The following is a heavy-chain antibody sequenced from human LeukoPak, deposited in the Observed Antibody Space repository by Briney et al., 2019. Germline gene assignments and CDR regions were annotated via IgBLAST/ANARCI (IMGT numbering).Heavy chain of an antibody. J-gene: IGHJ4*02. D-gene: IGHD3-16*02. V-gene: IGHV4-38-2*02. CDR1: GYSISSGYY. CDR2: MYHSGST. CDR3: ARDYIWGSYRYTEGFRFDY. Sequence: SETLSLTCSVSGYSISSGYYWGWIRQPPGKGLEWIGSMYHSGSTYYNPSLKSRVTISVDTSKNQFSLKLSSVTAADTAVYYCARDYIWGSYRYTEGFRFDYWGQGTLVTVSS.